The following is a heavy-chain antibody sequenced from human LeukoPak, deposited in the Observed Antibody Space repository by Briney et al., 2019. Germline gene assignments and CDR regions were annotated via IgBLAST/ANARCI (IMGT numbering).Heavy chain of an antibody. Sequence: GGSLRLSCAASGFTVCSNYINWVRQAPGKGLEWVSVIYSGGSTYYADSVKGRFTISRDNSKNTLYLQMNSLRAADTAIYYCARGWPGDYWGQGTLVTVSS. CDR3: ARGWPGDY. J-gene: IGHJ4*02. V-gene: IGHV3-53*01. D-gene: IGHD6-19*01. CDR2: IYSGGST. CDR1: GFTVCSNY.